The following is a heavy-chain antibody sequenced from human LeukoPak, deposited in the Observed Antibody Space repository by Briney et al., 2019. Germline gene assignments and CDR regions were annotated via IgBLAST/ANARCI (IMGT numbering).Heavy chain of an antibody. Sequence: GGSLRLSCAASGFTFDDYAMHWVRQAPGKGLEWVSGISWNSGSIGYADSVKGRFTISRDNAKNSLYLQMNSLRAEDTALYYCTAMGNWFDPWGQGTLVTASS. CDR1: GFTFDDYA. V-gene: IGHV3-9*01. CDR3: TAMGNWFDP. D-gene: IGHD5-18*01. J-gene: IGHJ5*02. CDR2: ISWNSGSI.